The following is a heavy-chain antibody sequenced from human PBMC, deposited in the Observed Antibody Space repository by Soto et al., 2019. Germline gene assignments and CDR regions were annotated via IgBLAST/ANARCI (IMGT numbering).Heavy chain of an antibody. CDR2: VWAGGYNQ. Sequence: QVQLLDSGGGVVQPGRSLRLSCAASGFTFSNYGMHWVRQXPGXXLEWVAGVWAGGYNQYYADSVRGRFTISRDNSKNSLFLQMNSLRAEDTAVYYCVRERXPFDAFDIWGQGTMVTVSS. CDR1: GFTFSNYG. J-gene: IGHJ3*02. V-gene: IGHV3-33*01. CDR3: VRERXPFDAFDI.